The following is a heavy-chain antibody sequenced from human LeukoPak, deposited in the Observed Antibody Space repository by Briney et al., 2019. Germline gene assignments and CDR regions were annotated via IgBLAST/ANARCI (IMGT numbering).Heavy chain of an antibody. J-gene: IGHJ4*02. Sequence: PSETLSLTCAVYGGSFSGYYWSWIRQTPGKGLEWIGEINHSGSTNYNPSLKSRVTISVDTSKNQFSLKLSSVTAADTAAYYCARAAGRAGLWGQGTLVTVSS. CDR3: ARAAGRAGL. CDR2: INHSGST. V-gene: IGHV4-34*01. D-gene: IGHD6-19*01. CDR1: GGSFSGYY.